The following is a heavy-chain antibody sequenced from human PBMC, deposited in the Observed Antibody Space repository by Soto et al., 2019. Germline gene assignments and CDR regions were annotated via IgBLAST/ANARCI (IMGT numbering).Heavy chain of an antibody. CDR2: IYYSRST. D-gene: IGHD5-12*01. Sequence: QVQLQESGPGLVKPSETLSLTCTVSGGSISSYYWSWIRQPPGKGLEWIGCIYYSRSTNYNPSLKSRVTISVDTSKNQFSLNLRSVTAADTAVYYCARGRWLQLIYFDYWGQGTLVTVSS. CDR3: ARGRWLQLIYFDY. J-gene: IGHJ4*02. CDR1: GGSISSYY. V-gene: IGHV4-59*01.